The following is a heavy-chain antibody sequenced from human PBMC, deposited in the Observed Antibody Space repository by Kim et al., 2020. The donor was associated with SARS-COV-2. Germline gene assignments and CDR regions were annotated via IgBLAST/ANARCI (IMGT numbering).Heavy chain of an antibody. CDR3: ARDEGSGSYYGMDV. V-gene: IGHV1-2*04. D-gene: IGHD3-10*01. J-gene: IGHJ6*02. Sequence: AQKFQGWVTMTRDTSISTAYMELSRLRSDDTAVYYCARDEGSGSYYGMDVWGQGTTVTVSS.